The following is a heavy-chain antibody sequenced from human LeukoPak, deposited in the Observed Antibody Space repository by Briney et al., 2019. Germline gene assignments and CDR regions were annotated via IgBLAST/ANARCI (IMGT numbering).Heavy chain of an antibody. CDR3: ARDQPWINGFDI. J-gene: IGHJ3*02. CDR2: IYYKSKWFN. D-gene: IGHD5-12*01. V-gene: IGHV6-1*01. Sequence: SQTLSLTCAISGDSVSSNSWNWIRQSPSRGLEWLGRIYYKSKWFNDYAVSVKSRITINPDTSKNQFSLQLNSVTPEDTALYYRARDQPWINGFDIWGQGTMVTVSS. CDR1: GDSVSSNS.